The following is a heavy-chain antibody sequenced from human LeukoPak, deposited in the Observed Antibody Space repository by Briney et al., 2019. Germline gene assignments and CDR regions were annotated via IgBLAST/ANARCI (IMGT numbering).Heavy chain of an antibody. Sequence: GGSLRLSCAASGFTFSSYAMTWVRQAPGKGLEWVSIISGSGGSTYYADSVKGRFTISRDNSKNTLYLQMNSLRAEDTAVYYCARGTKDLVGITWYYYMDVWGKGTTVTVSS. V-gene: IGHV3-23*01. J-gene: IGHJ6*03. D-gene: IGHD2-2*01. CDR3: ARGTKDLVGITWYYYMDV. CDR2: ISGSGGST. CDR1: GFTFSSYA.